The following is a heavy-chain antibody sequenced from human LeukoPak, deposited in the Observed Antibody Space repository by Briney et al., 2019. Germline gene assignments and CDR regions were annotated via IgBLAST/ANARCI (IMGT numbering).Heavy chain of an antibody. V-gene: IGHV1-18*01. Sequence: ASVKVSCKVSGYTFTSYGISWVRQAPGQGLEWMGWINTYNGNTNYVQKFQGRVTMTTDTSTTTAYMELRSLRSDDTAVYYCARRSSRSVDYWGQGTLVTVSS. J-gene: IGHJ4*02. CDR3: ARRSSRSVDY. CDR1: GYTFTSYG. CDR2: INTYNGNT.